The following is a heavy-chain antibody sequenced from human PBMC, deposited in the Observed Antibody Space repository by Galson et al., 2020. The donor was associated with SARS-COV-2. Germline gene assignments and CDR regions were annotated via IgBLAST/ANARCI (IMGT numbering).Heavy chain of an antibody. CDR1: GASISTYS. CDR3: ASLLRGGIDYYYYYMDV. J-gene: IGHJ6*03. V-gene: IGHV4-59*01. Sequence: SETLSLSCAVSGASISTYSWSWIRQPQGQGLEWIGYIYHNGDTNYNPSLKSRVTISVDTSKNQFSLKLRFVTAADTAVYYCASLLRGGIDYYYYYMDVWGKGTTVTVSS. D-gene: IGHD3-16*01. CDR2: IYHNGDT.